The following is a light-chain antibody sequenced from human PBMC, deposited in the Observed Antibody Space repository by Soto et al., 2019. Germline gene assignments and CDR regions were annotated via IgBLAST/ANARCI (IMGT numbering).Light chain of an antibody. Sequence: DIQMAQSPSSLSASVGDRVTITCRASQSISNYLNWYQQKSGEVPKLLIYAASRLHSGVPSRFSGSGSGTDFTLTISILQPEDFATYYCQHTYSTFGQGTKVELK. CDR2: AAS. CDR1: QSISNY. V-gene: IGKV1-39*01. CDR3: QHTYST. J-gene: IGKJ1*01.